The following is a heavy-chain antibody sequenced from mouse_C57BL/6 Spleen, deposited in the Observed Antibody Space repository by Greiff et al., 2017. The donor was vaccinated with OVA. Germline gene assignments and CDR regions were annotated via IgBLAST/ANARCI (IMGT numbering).Heavy chain of an antibody. D-gene: IGHD1-1*01. CDR1: GYTFTSYW. CDR2: IYPGHSDP. CDR3: TRSPYYYGSSYAMDY. J-gene: IGHJ4*01. Sequence: EVQRVESGTVLARPGASVKMSCKTSGYTFTSYWMHWVKQRPGQGLEWIGAIYPGHSDPSYNQKFNGKAKLTAVTSASTAYRELSSLTNEDSAVYYCTRSPYYYGSSYAMDYWGQGTSVTVSS. V-gene: IGHV1-5*01.